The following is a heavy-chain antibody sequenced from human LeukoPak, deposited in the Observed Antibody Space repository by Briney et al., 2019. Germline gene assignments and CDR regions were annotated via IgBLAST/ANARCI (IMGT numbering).Heavy chain of an antibody. D-gene: IGHD5-18*01. V-gene: IGHV4-34*01. CDR3: ARGRIGADHSYGYVGFDY. CDR2: INHSGST. Sequence: SETLSLTCAVYGGSFSGYYWSWIRQPPGKGLEWIGEINHSGSTNYNSSLKSRVTISVDTSKNQFSLKLSSVTAADTAVYYCARGRIGADHSYGYVGFDYWGQGTLVTVSS. CDR1: GGSFSGYY. J-gene: IGHJ4*02.